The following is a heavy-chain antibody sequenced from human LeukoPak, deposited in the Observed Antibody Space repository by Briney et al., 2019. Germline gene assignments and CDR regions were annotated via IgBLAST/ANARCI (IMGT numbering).Heavy chain of an antibody. Sequence: GRSLRLSCAASGFTFSSYDMHWVRQAPGKGLEWVAVIWYDGSNKYYADSVKGRFTISRDNSKNTLYLQMNSLRAEDTAVYYCAKGPSSFDYWGQGTLVTVSS. V-gene: IGHV3-33*06. CDR1: GFTFSSYD. CDR3: AKGPSSFDY. CDR2: IWYDGSNK. J-gene: IGHJ4*02.